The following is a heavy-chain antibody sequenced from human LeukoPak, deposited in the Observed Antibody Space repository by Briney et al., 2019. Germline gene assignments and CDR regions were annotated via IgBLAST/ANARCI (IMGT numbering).Heavy chain of an antibody. D-gene: IGHD3-10*01. CDR3: ARGGYYGSGSFGFLDY. J-gene: IGHJ4*02. CDR1: GYTFTSYY. Sequence: GASVKVSCKASGYTFTSYYMHWVRQAPGQGLEWMGIINPSGGSTSYAQKFQGRVTMTRDTSTSTVYMELSSLRSEDTAVYYCARGGYYGSGSFGFLDYWGQGTLVTVSS. CDR2: INPSGGST. V-gene: IGHV1-46*01.